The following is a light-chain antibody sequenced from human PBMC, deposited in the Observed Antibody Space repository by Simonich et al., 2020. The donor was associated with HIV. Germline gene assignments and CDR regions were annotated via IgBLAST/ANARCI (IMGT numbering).Light chain of an antibody. CDR3: QQYYSTPPT. Sequence: DIVMTQSPDSLAVSLGERATIYCKSRQSVLYSSNNKNYLAWYQQKPGQPLKLLIYWASTRESGVPDRFSGSGSGTDFTLTISSLQAEDVAVYSCQQYYSTPPTFGQGTKVEIK. V-gene: IGKV4-1*01. J-gene: IGKJ1*01. CDR1: QSVLYSSNNKNY. CDR2: WAS.